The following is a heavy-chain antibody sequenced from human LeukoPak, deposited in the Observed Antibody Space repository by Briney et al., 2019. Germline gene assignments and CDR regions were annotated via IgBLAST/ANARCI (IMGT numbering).Heavy chain of an antibody. CDR1: GYTFSIYG. Sequence: ASVKVSCNTSGYTFSIYGITWLRQAPGQGLEGMGWISGYNGNTNYAQKFQGRVTMTTDTSTKTAYMELRSLRSDDTAVYYCARRLITADGYDYWGQGTLVTVSS. D-gene: IGHD6-13*01. V-gene: IGHV1-18*01. J-gene: IGHJ4*02. CDR2: ISGYNGNT. CDR3: ARRLITADGYDY.